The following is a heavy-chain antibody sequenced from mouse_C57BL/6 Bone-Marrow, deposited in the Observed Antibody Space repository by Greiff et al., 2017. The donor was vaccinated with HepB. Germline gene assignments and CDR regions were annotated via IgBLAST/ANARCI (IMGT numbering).Heavy chain of an antibody. V-gene: IGHV3-6*01. CDR3: ARDRSYDGYYDFDY. CDR2: ISYDGSN. CDR1: GYSITSGYY. J-gene: IGHJ2*01. Sequence: EVQLVESGPGLVKPSQSLSLTCSVTGYSITSGYYWNWIRQFPGNKLEWMGYISYDGSNNYNPSLKNRISITRDTSKNQFFLKLNSVTTEDTATYYCARDRSYDGYYDFDYWGQGTTLTVSS. D-gene: IGHD2-3*01.